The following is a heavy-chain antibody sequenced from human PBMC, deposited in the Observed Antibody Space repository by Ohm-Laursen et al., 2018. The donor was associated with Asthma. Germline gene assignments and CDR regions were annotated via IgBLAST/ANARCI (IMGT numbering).Heavy chain of an antibody. J-gene: IGHJ4*02. CDR2: FDPEDGET. D-gene: IGHD4-23*01. Sequence: ASSANVSCKVSGYTLTELSMHWVRQAPGKGLEWMGAFDPEDGETVYAQKFQGRVTMTEDTSTDTAYMELSSLRSEDTAVYYCATGTTVATVGNDYWGQGTLVTVSS. CDR3: ATGTTVATVGNDY. V-gene: IGHV1-24*01. CDR1: GYTLTELS.